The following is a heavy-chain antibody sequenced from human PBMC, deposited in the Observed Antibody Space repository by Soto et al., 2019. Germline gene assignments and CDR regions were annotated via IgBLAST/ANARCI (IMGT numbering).Heavy chain of an antibody. V-gene: IGHV3-33*01. CDR2: VGYDGTNK. D-gene: IGHD6-13*01. J-gene: IGHJ4*02. CDR3: ARGGHSSSWYRLEAYFFDY. Sequence: QVQLVESGGGVVQPGRSLRLSCEASGFTFKSYGMHWVRQAPGKGLEWVAVVGYDGTNKKYADSVKGRFNIYRDNSKNTLYLKMDSLRAEDTGIYYCARGGHSSSWYRLEAYFFDYWGQGSLVTVSS. CDR1: GFTFKSYG.